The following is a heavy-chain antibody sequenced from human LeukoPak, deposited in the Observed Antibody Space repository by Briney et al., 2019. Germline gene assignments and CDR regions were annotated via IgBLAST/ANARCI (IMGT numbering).Heavy chain of an antibody. J-gene: IGHJ4*02. V-gene: IGHV5-51*01. Sequence: GESLQISCKASGDSFTNYWIAWVRQTPGKGLEWMGLIDPNDSESRYSPSFQGQVTISVDKSITTAYLQWSSLKASDTAIYYCVAYTYGYFDYWGQGTLVTVSS. D-gene: IGHD5-18*01. CDR2: IDPNDSES. CDR1: GDSFTNYW. CDR3: VAYTYGYFDY.